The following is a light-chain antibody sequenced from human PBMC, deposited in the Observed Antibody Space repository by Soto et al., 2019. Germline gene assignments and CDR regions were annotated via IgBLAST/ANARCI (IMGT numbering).Light chain of an antibody. V-gene: IGKV1-39*01. CDR3: QQGYSTPIT. J-gene: IGKJ5*01. Sequence: DIQMTQSPSSLSASVGDRVTITCRASQSISSYLNWYQQKPGKAPKLLIYAASSLQSGVPSRFSGSGSGTDFTLTISSLQPEDFATYYCQQGYSTPITFGEATRLEIK. CDR2: AAS. CDR1: QSISSY.